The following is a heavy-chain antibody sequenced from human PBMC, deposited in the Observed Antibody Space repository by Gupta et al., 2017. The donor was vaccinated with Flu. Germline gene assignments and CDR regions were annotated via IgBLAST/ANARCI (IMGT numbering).Heavy chain of an antibody. CDR2: MNPTSGRT. V-gene: IGHV1-8*01. Sequence: VELVQSGAEVKKPGASVKVSCKTSQSTFNSYDINWVRQSTGQGLEWMGWMNPTSGRTGFAEKFKDRVSMTRDPATSTSYMELTNVRSAYTATYFCATGYLLNGWGQGTVVSVSS. D-gene: IGHD1-1*01. CDR1: QSTFNSYD. J-gene: IGHJ4*02. CDR3: ATGYLLNG.